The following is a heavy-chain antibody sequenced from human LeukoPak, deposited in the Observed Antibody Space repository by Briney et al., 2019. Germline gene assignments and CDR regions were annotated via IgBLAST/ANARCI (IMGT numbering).Heavy chain of an antibody. CDR2: ISSSSYI. J-gene: IGHJ4*02. D-gene: IGHD3-22*01. CDR1: GFTFSSYS. CDR3: ARSLYYDGSSGYRPLDY. V-gene: IGHV3-21*06. Sequence: GGSLRLSCAASGFTFSSYSMNWVRQAPGKGLEWVSSISSSSYIYYADSVKGRFTISRDNAKNSLYLQMNSLRVEDTAVYYCARSLYYDGSSGYRPLDYWGLGTLVTVSS.